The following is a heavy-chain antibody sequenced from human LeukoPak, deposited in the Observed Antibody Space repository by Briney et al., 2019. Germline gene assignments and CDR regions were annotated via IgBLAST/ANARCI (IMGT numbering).Heavy chain of an antibody. CDR1: GGTFSSYA. D-gene: IGHD5-12*01. Sequence: ASVKVSCKASGGTFSSYAISWVRQAPGQGLEWMGWISAYNGNTNYAQKLQGRVTMTTDTSTSTAYMELRSLRSDDTAVYYCARKGYDRDAFDIWGQGTVVTVSS. CDR2: ISAYNGNT. J-gene: IGHJ3*02. CDR3: ARKGYDRDAFDI. V-gene: IGHV1-18*01.